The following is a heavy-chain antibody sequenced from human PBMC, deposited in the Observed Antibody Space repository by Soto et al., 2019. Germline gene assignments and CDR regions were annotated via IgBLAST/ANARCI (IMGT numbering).Heavy chain of an antibody. CDR1: GYTFSSYG. V-gene: IGHV1-18*01. D-gene: IGHD6-13*01. Sequence: GAPVKGSCKGSGYTFSSYGISWVRQAPGQGLEWMGWISAYNGNTNYAQKLRGRVTMTTDTSTSTAYMELRSLRSDDTAVYYCARDGYSSSIIYYYYGMDVWGQGTTVTVSS. CDR2: ISAYNGNT. CDR3: ARDGYSSSIIYYYYGMDV. J-gene: IGHJ6*02.